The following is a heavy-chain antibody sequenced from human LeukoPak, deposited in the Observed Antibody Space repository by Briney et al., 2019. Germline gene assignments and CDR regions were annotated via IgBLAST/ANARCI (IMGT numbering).Heavy chain of an antibody. CDR1: GFTFSTYN. CDR2: ISTSSNYI. Sequence: GGSLRLSCAASGFTFSTYNMNWARQAPGKGLEWVSSISTSSNYIYYADSVRGRFTISRDNAKSSLYLQMNSLRAEDTDVYYCARDVGASAPDAFDIWGQGTMVTVSS. D-gene: IGHD3-16*01. CDR3: ARDVGASAPDAFDI. V-gene: IGHV3-21*01. J-gene: IGHJ3*02.